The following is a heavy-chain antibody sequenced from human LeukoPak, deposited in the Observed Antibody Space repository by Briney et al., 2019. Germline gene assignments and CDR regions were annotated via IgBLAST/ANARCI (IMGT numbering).Heavy chain of an antibody. CDR1: GGAFSSYA. V-gene: IGHV1-69*05. J-gene: IGHJ4*02. Sequence: SVKVSCKTSGGAFSSYAFSWMRQAPGQGLEWMGRIIPIYDGGGYAQRFQGRVSITTDESTNTVYMEASRLTYEDTAVYYCAREPLGCGGDCHFDYWGQGTLVTVSS. D-gene: IGHD2-21*02. CDR3: AREPLGCGGDCHFDY. CDR2: IIPIYDGG.